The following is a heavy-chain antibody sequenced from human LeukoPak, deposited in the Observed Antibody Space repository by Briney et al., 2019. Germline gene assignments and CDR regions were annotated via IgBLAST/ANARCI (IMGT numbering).Heavy chain of an antibody. V-gene: IGHV3-7*01. Sequence: TGGSLRLSCTTSGFNFRAYWMAWVRQAPGKGLEWVANIKQDGSEKYYVDSVKGRFTVSRDNGKNSLLLQMNSLRAEDTALYYCARGYSRAAFDIWGQGTVVAVSS. CDR3: ARGYSRAAFDI. D-gene: IGHD2-15*01. CDR1: GFNFRAYW. CDR2: IKQDGSEK. J-gene: IGHJ3*02.